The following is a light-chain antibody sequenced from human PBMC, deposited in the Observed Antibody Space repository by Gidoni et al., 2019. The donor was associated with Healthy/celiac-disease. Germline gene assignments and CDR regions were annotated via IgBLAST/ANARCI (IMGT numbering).Light chain of an antibody. CDR2: DAS. Sequence: SASVGDRVTITCRASQSISSWLAWYQQKPGKAPKLLIYDASSLQSGVPSRFSGGGSGTEFTLTISSLQPDDFATYYCQQYDSYSPLTFAGGTKVEIK. CDR3: QQYDSYSPLT. V-gene: IGKV1-5*01. J-gene: IGKJ4*01. CDR1: QSISSW.